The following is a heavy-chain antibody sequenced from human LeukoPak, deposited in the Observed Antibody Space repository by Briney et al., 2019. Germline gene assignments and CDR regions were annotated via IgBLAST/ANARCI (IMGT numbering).Heavy chain of an antibody. CDR2: ISGSTSTI. J-gene: IGHJ4*02. D-gene: IGHD3-16*01. CDR3: ARDHNWGLDY. V-gene: IGHV3-48*02. Sequence: GGSLRLSCAASGFTFSSYSMNWVRQAPGKGLEWLSYISGSTSTIYYADSVKGRFTVSRDNAKNSLYLQMNSLRDEDTAVYFCARDHNWGLDYWGQGTPVTSST. CDR1: GFTFSSYS.